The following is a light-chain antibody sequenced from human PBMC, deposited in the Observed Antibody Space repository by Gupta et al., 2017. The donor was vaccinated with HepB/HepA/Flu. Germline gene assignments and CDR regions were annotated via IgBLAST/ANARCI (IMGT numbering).Light chain of an antibody. J-gene: IGKJ3*01. CDR3: QQRSSTPSFT. Sequence: IQMAQSPSSLPASVGDRVTITCRASQSIDYYLTWYQQKPGKAPNLLIYGASSLQSGVPSRFSGSGSVTDFALTISSLQPEDFAIYYCQQRSSTPSFTFGQGTKLDIK. CDR1: QSIDYY. V-gene: IGKV1-39*01. CDR2: GAS.